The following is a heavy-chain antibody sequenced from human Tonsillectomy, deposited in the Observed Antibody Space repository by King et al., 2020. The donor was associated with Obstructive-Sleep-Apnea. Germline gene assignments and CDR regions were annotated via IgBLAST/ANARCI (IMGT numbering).Heavy chain of an antibody. V-gene: IGHV1-46*01. Sequence: QLVQSGAEVKKPGASVKVSCKASGYTFTSYYMHWVRQAPGQGLEWMGIINPSGGSTSYAQKFQGRVTMTRDTSTSTVYMELSSLRSEDTAVYYCARELLDAYDSSGYYYVRSFDYWGQGTLVTVSS. D-gene: IGHD3-22*01. CDR3: ARELLDAYDSSGYYYVRSFDY. CDR2: INPSGGST. CDR1: GYTFTSYY. J-gene: IGHJ4*02.